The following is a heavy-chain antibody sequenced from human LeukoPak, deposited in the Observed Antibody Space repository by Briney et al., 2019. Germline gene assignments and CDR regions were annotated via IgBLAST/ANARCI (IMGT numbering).Heavy chain of an antibody. D-gene: IGHD6-19*01. V-gene: IGHV4-34*01. Sequence: SETLSLTCAVYGGSFSGYYWSWIRQLPGKGLEWIGEINHSGSTNYNPSLKSRVTISVDTSKNQFSLKLSSVTAADTAVYYCARGIGAVAGRDYWGQGTLVTVSS. J-gene: IGHJ4*02. CDR1: GGSFSGYY. CDR3: ARGIGAVAGRDY. CDR2: INHSGST.